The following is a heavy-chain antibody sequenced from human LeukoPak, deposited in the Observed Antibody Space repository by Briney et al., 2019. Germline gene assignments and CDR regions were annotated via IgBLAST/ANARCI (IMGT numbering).Heavy chain of an antibody. CDR3: AKEVARRTGGFDP. V-gene: IGHV4-39*02. Sequence: SETLSLTCTVSGGSISSSSYYWGWIRQPPGKGLEWIGSIYYSGSTYYNPSLKSRVTISVDTSKNQFSLKLSSVTTTDTAVYYCAKEVARRTGGFDPWGQGTLVTVSS. CDR1: GGSISSSSYY. J-gene: IGHJ5*02. D-gene: IGHD3/OR15-3a*01. CDR2: IYYSGST.